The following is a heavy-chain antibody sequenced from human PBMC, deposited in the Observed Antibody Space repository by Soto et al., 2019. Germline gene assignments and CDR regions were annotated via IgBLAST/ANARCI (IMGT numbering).Heavy chain of an antibody. CDR2: IDPSDSYT. CDR3: ARYCSSTSCSNFYSYYGKDV. V-gene: IGHV5-10-1*01. CDR1: GYSFTSYW. Sequence: PGESLKISCKGSGYSFTSYWISWVRQMPGKGLEWMGRIDPSDSYTNYSPSFQGHVTISADKSISTAYLQWSSLKASDTAMYYCARYCSSTSCSNFYSYYGKDVWGQGTTVTVSS. D-gene: IGHD2-2*01. J-gene: IGHJ6*02.